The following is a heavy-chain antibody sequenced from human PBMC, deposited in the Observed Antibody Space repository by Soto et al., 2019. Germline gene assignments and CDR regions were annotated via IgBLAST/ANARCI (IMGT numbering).Heavy chain of an antibody. J-gene: IGHJ5*02. CDR3: AAYGDYVSGDWFDP. CDR2: ISAYNGNT. D-gene: IGHD4-17*01. V-gene: IGHV1-18*01. Sequence: ASVKVSCKASGYTFTSYGISWVRQEPGQGLEWMGWISAYNGNTNYAQKLQGRVTMTTDTSTSTAYMELRSLRSDDTAVYYCAAYGDYVSGDWFDPWGQGTLVTVSS. CDR1: GYTFTSYG.